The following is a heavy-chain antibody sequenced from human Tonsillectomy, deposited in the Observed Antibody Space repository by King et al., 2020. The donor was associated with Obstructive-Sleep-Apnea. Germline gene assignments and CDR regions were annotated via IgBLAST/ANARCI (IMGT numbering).Heavy chain of an antibody. CDR1: GGSISSGGYS. CDR3: ARGTYYYDSSGYPRWFDP. V-gene: IGHV4-30-2*01. J-gene: IGHJ5*02. D-gene: IGHD3-22*01. Sequence: QLQESGSGLVKPSQTLSLTCAVSGGSISSGGYSWSWIRQPPGKGLECIGYIYHSGSTYYNPSPQSRVTISVDRSKNQISLKLGSVTAAATAVYYCARGTYYYDSSGYPRWFDPWGQGTLVTVSS. CDR2: IYHSGST.